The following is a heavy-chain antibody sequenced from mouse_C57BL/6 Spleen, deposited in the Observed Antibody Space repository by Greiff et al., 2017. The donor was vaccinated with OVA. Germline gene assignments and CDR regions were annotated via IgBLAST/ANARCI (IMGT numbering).Heavy chain of an antibody. Sequence: EVMLVESGGGLVKPGGSLKLSCAASGFTFSSYAMSWVRQTPEKRLEWVATISDGGSYTSYPDNVQGRFTISRDNAKNNLYLQMSHLKSEDTAMYYCARDRGYYGNYEESYFDYWGQGTTLTVSS. CDR1: GFTFSSYA. CDR3: ARDRGYYGNYEESYFDY. D-gene: IGHD2-1*01. J-gene: IGHJ2*01. CDR2: ISDGGSYT. V-gene: IGHV5-4*01.